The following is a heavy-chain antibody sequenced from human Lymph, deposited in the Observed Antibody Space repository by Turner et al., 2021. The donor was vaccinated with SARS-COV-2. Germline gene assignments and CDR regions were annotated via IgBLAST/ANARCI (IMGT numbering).Heavy chain of an antibody. CDR1: GFTFSNYA. Sequence: QVQLVESGGGVVLPGRSLSRSCAASGFTFSNYAMHWVRQAPGKGLEWVALISYDGSNKCYADSVKGRFTISRDNSKNTLSLQMSSLRAEDTAVYYCARGLSGNNYFFDYWGQGTLVTVSS. J-gene: IGHJ4*02. CDR3: ARGLSGNNYFFDY. CDR2: ISYDGSNK. D-gene: IGHD2-15*01. V-gene: IGHV3-30-3*01.